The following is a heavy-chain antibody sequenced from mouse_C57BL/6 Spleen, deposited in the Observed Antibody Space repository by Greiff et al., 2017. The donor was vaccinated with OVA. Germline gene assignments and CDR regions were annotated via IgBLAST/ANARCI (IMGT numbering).Heavy chain of an antibody. CDR3: GRGQGYDEGDWLAY. CDR2: IDPSDSYT. J-gene: IGHJ3*01. Sequence: QVQLQQPGAELVKPGASVKLSCKASGYTFTSYWMQWVKQRPGQGLEWIGDIDPSDSYTNYNQKFKGKATLTVDTSSSTAYMQLSSLTSEDSAVYYCGRGQGYDEGDWLAYWGQGTLVTVSA. D-gene: IGHD2-2*01. CDR1: GYTFTSYW. V-gene: IGHV1-50*01.